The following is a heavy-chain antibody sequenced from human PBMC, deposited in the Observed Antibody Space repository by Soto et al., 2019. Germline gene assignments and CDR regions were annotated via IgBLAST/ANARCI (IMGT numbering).Heavy chain of an antibody. J-gene: IGHJ6*02. CDR1: GGTFSSYA. Sequence: ASVKVSCKASGGTFSSYAISWVRQAPGQGLEWMGGIIPIFGTANYAQKFQGRVTITADESTSTAYMELSSLRSEDTAVYYCARALTDYSNYEGRQSGMDVWGQGTTVTVSS. V-gene: IGHV1-69*13. CDR2: IIPIFGTA. CDR3: ARALTDYSNYEGRQSGMDV. D-gene: IGHD4-4*01.